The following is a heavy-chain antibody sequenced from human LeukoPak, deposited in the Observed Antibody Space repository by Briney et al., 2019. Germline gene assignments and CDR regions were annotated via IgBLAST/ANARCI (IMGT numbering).Heavy chain of an antibody. CDR1: GYTFTGYY. J-gene: IGHJ3*02. CDR3: AKCALNGDPYDAFDM. V-gene: IGHV1-2*02. CDR2: INPNSGGT. Sequence: GASVNVSCKASGYTFTGYYMHWVRQAPGQGLAWMGWINPNSGGTNYAQKFQGRVTMTRDTSISTAYMELSRLRSDDTAVYYCAKCALNGDPYDAFDMWGQGTMVTVSS. D-gene: IGHD2-8*01.